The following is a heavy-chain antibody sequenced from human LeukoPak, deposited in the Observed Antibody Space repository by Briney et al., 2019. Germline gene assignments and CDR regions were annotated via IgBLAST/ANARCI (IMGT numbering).Heavy chain of an antibody. V-gene: IGHV3-23*01. D-gene: IGHD6-13*01. Sequence: GGSLRLSCAASGFTFSSYGMSWVRQAPGKGLEWVSAISGSGGSTYYADSVKGRFTISRDNSKNTLYLQMNSLRAEDTAVYYCAKPPWQQLVRYNWFDPWGQGTLVTVSS. J-gene: IGHJ5*02. CDR2: ISGSGGST. CDR3: AKPPWQQLVRYNWFDP. CDR1: GFTFSSYG.